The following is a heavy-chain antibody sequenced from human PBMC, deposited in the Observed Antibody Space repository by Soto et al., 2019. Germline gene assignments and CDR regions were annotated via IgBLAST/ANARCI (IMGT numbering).Heavy chain of an antibody. V-gene: IGHV4-39*01. CDR3: ARQSLDSSGYYHPRYYFDY. Sequence: PSETLSLTCTVSGGSISSSSYYWGWIRQPPGKGLEWIGSIYYSGSTYYNPSLKSRVTISVDTSKNQFSLKLSSVTAADTAVYYCARQSLDSSGYYHPRYYFDYWGQGTLVTVSS. CDR1: GGSISSSSYY. J-gene: IGHJ4*02. CDR2: IYYSGST. D-gene: IGHD3-22*01.